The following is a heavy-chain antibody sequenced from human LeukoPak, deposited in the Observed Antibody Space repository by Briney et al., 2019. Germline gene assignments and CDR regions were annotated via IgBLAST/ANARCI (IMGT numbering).Heavy chain of an antibody. D-gene: IGHD6-13*01. J-gene: IGHJ6*03. Sequence: PSETLSLTCTVSGGSISSYYWSWIRQPPGKGLEWIGYIYYSGSTNYNPSLKSRVTISVDTSKNQFSLKLSSVTAADTAVYYCARELAAYMDVWGKGTTVTVSS. CDR3: ARELAAYMDV. CDR2: IYYSGST. V-gene: IGHV4-59*01. CDR1: GGSISSYY.